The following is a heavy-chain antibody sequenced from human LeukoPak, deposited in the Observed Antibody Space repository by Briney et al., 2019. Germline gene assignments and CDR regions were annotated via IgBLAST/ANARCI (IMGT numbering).Heavy chain of an antibody. CDR1: GGSFSGYY. D-gene: IGHD3-10*02. CDR3: ARGQFSMFRAFDI. CDR2: INHSGST. V-gene: IGHV4-34*01. Sequence: SDTLSLTCAVYGGSFSGYYWSWIRQPPGKGLEWIGEINHSGSTNYNPSLKSRVTISVDTTKNQFSLKLSSVTAADTAVYYCARGQFSMFRAFDIWGQGTMVTVSS. J-gene: IGHJ3*02.